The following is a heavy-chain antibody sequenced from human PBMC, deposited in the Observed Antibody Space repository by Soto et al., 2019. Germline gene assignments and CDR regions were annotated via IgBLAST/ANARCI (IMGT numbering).Heavy chain of an antibody. CDR2: IHPSGGST. J-gene: IGHJ4*02. V-gene: IGHV3-23*01. CDR3: AKDPSTGPPDC. CDR1: GFMFSSYG. D-gene: IGHD3-9*01. Sequence: PVGSLRLSGAAAGFMFSSYGMSWVRQAPGKGLQWVATIHPSGGSTHYAESVRGRFTISRDNSRDTLYLQMNSLRAEDTAVYYCAKDPSTGPPDCWGQGALVTVSS.